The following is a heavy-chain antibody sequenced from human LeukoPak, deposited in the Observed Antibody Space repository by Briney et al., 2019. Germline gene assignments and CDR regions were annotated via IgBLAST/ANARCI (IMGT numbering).Heavy chain of an antibody. CDR2: IYPDGRT. CDR1: GFTVTDNY. V-gene: IGHV3-53*01. CDR3: ARTNPVYGDYDY. J-gene: IGHJ4*02. Sequence: GGSLRLSCAVSGFTVTDNYMSWDRQAPGKGLQWVSVIYPDGRTYYADSVKGRFTISRDISRNTLLLQMNSLRPDDTAVHYCARTNPVYGDYDYWGQGTLVTVSS. D-gene: IGHD4-17*01.